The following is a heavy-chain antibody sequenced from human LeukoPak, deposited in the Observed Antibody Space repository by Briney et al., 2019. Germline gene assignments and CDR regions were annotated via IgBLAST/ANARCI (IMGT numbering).Heavy chain of an antibody. V-gene: IGHV4-59*13. CDR1: GGGISSYY. J-gene: IGHJ3*02. Sequence: SETLSLTCHVSGGGISSYYWSWIRQPPGKGLEWIGHIYYSGSTNYNPSLKSRVTISVDTSKNQFSLKLSSVTAADTAVYYCARWGYYYDSSGYYGDAFDIWGQGTMVTVSS. D-gene: IGHD3-22*01. CDR3: ARWGYYYDSSGYYGDAFDI. CDR2: IYYSGST.